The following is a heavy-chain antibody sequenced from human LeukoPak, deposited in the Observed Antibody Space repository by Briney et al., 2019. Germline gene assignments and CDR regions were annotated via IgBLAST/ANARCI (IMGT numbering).Heavy chain of an antibody. CDR2: MQYDGSEE. J-gene: IGHJ4*02. CDR1: GFSFSTYG. Sequence: GGSLRLSCAASGFSFSTYGMHWVRQAPGKGLEWVTFMQYDGSEEYYADSVKGRFTISRDNSKNTLYLQMDSLRGEDTAVYYCAWKAAAYYFVYWGQGTLVTVSS. D-gene: IGHD2-2*01. CDR3: AWKAAAYYFVY. V-gene: IGHV3-30*02.